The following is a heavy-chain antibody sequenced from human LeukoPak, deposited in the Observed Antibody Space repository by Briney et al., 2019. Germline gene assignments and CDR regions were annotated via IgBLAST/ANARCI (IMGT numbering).Heavy chain of an antibody. D-gene: IGHD1-26*01. J-gene: IGHJ4*02. CDR1: GFTFSSYA. CDR2: ISYDGSNK. V-gene: IGHV3-30*04. CDR3: AGAIVGATADFDY. Sequence: PGRSLRLSCAASGFTFSSYAMHWVRQAPGKGLEWVAVISYDGSNKYYADSVKGRFTISRDNSKNTLYLQMNSLRAEDTAVYYCAGAIVGATADFDYWGQGTLVTVSS.